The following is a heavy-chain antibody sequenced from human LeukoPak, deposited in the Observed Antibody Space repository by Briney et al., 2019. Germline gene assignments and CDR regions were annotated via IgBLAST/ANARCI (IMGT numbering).Heavy chain of an antibody. D-gene: IGHD2-8*01. CDR2: IKQDGSEK. CDR1: GFTFSSYW. CDR3: AREGVLMVYAMVDY. Sequence: GGSLRLSCAASGFTFSSYWMSWVRQAPGKGLEWVANIKQDGSEKYYVDSVKGRFTISRDNAKNSLYLQMNGLRAEDTAVYYCAREGVLMVYAMVDYWGQGTLVTVSS. J-gene: IGHJ4*02. V-gene: IGHV3-7*01.